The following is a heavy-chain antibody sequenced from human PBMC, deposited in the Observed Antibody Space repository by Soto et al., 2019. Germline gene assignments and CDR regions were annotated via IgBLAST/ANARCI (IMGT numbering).Heavy chain of an antibody. CDR2: IYYSGSI. CDR3: MLGSGWKDFDY. V-gene: IGHV4-39*01. D-gene: IGHD3-22*01. CDR1: GGSIISSSCY. Sequence: PSETLSLTCTVSGGSIISSSCYWGWIRQPPGKGLEWIGNIYYSGSIYYNPSLKSRVTISVDTSKKQFSLKLSSVTASDTAVYYCMLGSGWKDFDYWGQGTLVTVSS. J-gene: IGHJ4*02.